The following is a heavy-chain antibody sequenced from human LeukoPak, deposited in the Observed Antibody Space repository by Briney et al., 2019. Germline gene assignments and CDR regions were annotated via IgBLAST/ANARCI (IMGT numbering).Heavy chain of an antibody. CDR3: ARGVWRDGYIYYFDY. CDR2: INPNSGNT. CDR1: GYTFTGYY. Sequence: ASVKVSCKASGYTFTGYYMHWVRQAPGQGLEWMGWINPNSGNTGYAQKFQGRVTITRNTSISTAYMELSSLRSEDTAVYYCARGVWRDGYIYYFDYWGQGTLVTVSS. D-gene: IGHD5-24*01. V-gene: IGHV1-8*03. J-gene: IGHJ4*02.